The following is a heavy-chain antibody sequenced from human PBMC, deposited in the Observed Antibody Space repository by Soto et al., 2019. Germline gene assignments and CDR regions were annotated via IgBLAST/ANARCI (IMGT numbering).Heavy chain of an antibody. D-gene: IGHD2-8*02. CDR2: INHSGST. CDR1: GGYFSGHY. CDR3: ARDKITGLFDY. V-gene: IGHV4-34*01. J-gene: IGHJ4*02. Sequence: PSETLSLTCAVYGGYFSGHYWTWIRQPPGTGLEWIGEINHSGSTNYNPSLKSRVTISVDTSKNQFSLKLTSVTAADTAVYYCARDKITGLFDYWGQGTLVNVSS.